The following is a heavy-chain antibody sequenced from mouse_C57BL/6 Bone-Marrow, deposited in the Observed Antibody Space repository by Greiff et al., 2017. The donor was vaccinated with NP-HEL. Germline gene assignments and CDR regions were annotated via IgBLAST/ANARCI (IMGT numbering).Heavy chain of an antibody. CDR2: INPGSGGT. V-gene: IGHV1-54*01. J-gene: IGHJ2*01. CDR3: AREDYDGYFDY. D-gene: IGHD2-4*01. Sequence: LQESGAELVRPGTSVKVSCKASGYAFTNYLIEWVKQRPGQGLEWIGVINPGSGGTNYNEKFKGKATLTADKSSSTAYMQLSSLTSEDSAVYFCAREDYDGYFDYWGQGTTLTVSS. CDR1: GYAFTNYL.